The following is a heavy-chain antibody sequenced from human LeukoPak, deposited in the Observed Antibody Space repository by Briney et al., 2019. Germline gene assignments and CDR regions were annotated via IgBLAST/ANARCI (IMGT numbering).Heavy chain of an antibody. Sequence: SETLSLTCTVSGYSISSGYYWGWIRQPPGKGLEWIGNIYHSGSTYSNPSLKSRVIISVDTSKNQFSLKLSSVTAADTAVYYCARGGGSYYDFWSGKDPFDPWGQGTLVTVSS. V-gene: IGHV4-38-2*02. D-gene: IGHD3-3*01. CDR3: ARGGGSYYDFWSGKDPFDP. CDR1: GYSISSGYY. J-gene: IGHJ5*02. CDR2: IYHSGST.